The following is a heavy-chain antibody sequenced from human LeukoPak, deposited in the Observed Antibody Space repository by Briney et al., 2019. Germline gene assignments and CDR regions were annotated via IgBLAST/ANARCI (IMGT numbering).Heavy chain of an antibody. D-gene: IGHD5-12*01. V-gene: IGHV3-66*01. CDR1: GFTVSSNY. Sequence: GGSLRLSCAASGFTVSSNYMSWVRQAPGKGLEWVSVIYSGGSTYYADSVKGRFTISRDNSKNTLYLQMNSLRAEDTAVYYCARDPWSDSGYDFNWGQGTLVTVSS. CDR2: IYSGGST. CDR3: ARDPWSDSGYDFN. J-gene: IGHJ4*02.